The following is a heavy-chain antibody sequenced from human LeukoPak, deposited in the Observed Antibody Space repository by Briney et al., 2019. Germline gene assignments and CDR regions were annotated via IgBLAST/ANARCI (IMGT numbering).Heavy chain of an antibody. CDR3: ARLPKNIAAAGHNWFDP. Sequence: SETLSLTCTVSGGSISSSSYYWGWIRQPPGKGLEWIGSIYYSGSTYYNPSLKSRVTISVDTSKNQFFLKLSSVTAADTAVYYCARLPKNIAAAGHNWFDPWGQGTLVTVSS. D-gene: IGHD6-13*01. CDR1: GGSISSSSYY. V-gene: IGHV4-39*01. CDR2: IYYSGST. J-gene: IGHJ5*02.